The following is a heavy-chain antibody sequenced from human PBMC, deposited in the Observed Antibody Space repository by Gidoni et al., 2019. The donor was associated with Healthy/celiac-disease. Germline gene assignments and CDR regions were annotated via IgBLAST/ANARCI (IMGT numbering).Heavy chain of an antibody. CDR1: GFSVRSYE. D-gene: IGHD3-22*01. V-gene: IGHV3-48*03. CDR2: ISSSGSTI. CDR3: ASMDYYDSSGYGAFDI. Sequence: EVQLVESGGGLVQPGGSLSLSCAAAGFSVRSYEMNWVRQAPGKGLEWVSYISSSGSTIYYADSVKGRFTISRDNAKNSLYLQMNSLRAEDTAVYYCASMDYYDSSGYGAFDIWGQGTMVTVSS. J-gene: IGHJ3*02.